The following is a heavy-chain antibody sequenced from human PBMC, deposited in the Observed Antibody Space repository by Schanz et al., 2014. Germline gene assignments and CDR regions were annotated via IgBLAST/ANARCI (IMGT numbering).Heavy chain of an antibody. Sequence: QVQLQEAGPGLVKPAETLSLTCTVSGGSISSDSIYSDYWGWIRQPPGKGLEWIGNMYYSGSTYYNPSLKSRATISVDTSKNQFSLTLTSVTDADTAVYFCAVPGAIGVHDVLDVWGQGTMVTVSS. J-gene: IGHJ3*01. D-gene: IGHD2-2*02. CDR2: MYYSGST. CDR1: GGSISSDSIYSDY. CDR3: AVPGAIGVHDVLDV. V-gene: IGHV4-39*01.